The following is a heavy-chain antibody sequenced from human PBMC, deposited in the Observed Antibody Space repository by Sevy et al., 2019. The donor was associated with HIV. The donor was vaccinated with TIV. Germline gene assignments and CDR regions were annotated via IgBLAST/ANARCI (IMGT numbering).Heavy chain of an antibody. Sequence: GGYLRLSCAASGFTFAKYSMSWVRQAPGKGLERVSTFSFGCGRINYADSVKGRFTFSRDDSKNTLFLQMNSLGAEDTATYFCAREGCTQPHDYWGQGTLVTVSS. J-gene: IGHJ4*02. CDR2: FSFGCGRI. V-gene: IGHV3-23*01. CDR3: AREGCTQPHDY. CDR1: GFTFAKYS. D-gene: IGHD2-8*01.